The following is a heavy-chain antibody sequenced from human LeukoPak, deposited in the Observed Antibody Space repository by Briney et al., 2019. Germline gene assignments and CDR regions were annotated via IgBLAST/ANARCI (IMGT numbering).Heavy chain of an antibody. D-gene: IGHD3-22*01. CDR3: ARVQPHYYDSSGYPPDY. CDR1: GFTFTDYY. CDR2: ISSSGSTI. J-gene: IGHJ4*02. Sequence: VGSLRLSCAPSGFTFTDYYMSWIRQAPGKGLEWVSYISSSGSTIYYADSGKGRVTISMDNAKNSLYLQMNSLRAEDTAVYYCARVQPHYYDSSGYPPDYWGQGTLVTVSS. V-gene: IGHV3-11*01.